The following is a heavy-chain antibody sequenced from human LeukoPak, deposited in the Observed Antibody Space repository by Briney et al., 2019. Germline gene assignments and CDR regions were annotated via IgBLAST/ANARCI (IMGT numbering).Heavy chain of an antibody. Sequence: GGSLRLSCAASGFIFDDYGMSWVRQAPGKGLEWVCGINWSGGSTGYADYVKGRFTISRDNAKNSLYVQMNSLRAEDTALYYCARGGYSGSYFAYWGQGTLVTVSS. CDR1: GFIFDDYG. J-gene: IGHJ4*02. CDR2: INWSGGST. CDR3: ARGGYSGSYFAY. D-gene: IGHD1-26*01. V-gene: IGHV3-20*04.